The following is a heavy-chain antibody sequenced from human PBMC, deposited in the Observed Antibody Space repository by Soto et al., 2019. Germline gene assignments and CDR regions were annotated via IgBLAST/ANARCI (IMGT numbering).Heavy chain of an antibody. V-gene: IGHV3-23*01. CDR2: TSGSGGNT. CDR1: GFTFSSYA. D-gene: IGHD2-8*01. J-gene: IGHJ3*02. Sequence: PGGSLRLSCSASGFTFSSYAMTWVRQAPGKGLEWVSGTSGSGGNTYYTDSVKGRFTIYRDNSKNTLYLQMNSLKAEDTAVYYCAKGVGYDASAFDIWGPGTMVTVSS. CDR3: AKGVGYDASAFDI.